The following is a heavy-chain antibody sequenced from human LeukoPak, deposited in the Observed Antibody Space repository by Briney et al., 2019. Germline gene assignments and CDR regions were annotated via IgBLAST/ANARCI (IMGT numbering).Heavy chain of an antibody. Sequence: PGRSLRLSCAASGFTFSSYAMHWVRQAPGKGLEWVAVISYDGSNKYYADSVKGRFTISRGNAKNSLYLRMNSLRAEDTAVYYCARDRVVVVPAAIDYWGQGTLVTVSS. V-gene: IGHV3-30-3*01. CDR2: ISYDGSNK. CDR3: ARDRVVVVPAAIDY. CDR1: GFTFSSYA. D-gene: IGHD2-2*01. J-gene: IGHJ4*02.